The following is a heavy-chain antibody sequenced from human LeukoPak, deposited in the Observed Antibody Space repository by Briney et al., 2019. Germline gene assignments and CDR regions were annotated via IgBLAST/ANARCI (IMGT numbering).Heavy chain of an antibody. V-gene: IGHV1-69*05. J-gene: IGHJ4*02. D-gene: IGHD1-14*01. Sequence: SVNVSCKASGGTFSSYTISWVRQAPGQGLEWMGGIIPISGTANYAQKFQGRVTFTTDESTSTAYMELTSLRSEDTAVYYCARGGTFYRRTLLNYFDYWGQGSLVTVSS. CDR2: IIPISGTA. CDR3: ARGGTFYRRTLLNYFDY. CDR1: GGTFSSYT.